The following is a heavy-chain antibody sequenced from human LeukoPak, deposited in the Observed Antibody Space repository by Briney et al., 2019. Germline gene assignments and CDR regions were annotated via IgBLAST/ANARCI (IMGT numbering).Heavy chain of an antibody. J-gene: IGHJ2*01. V-gene: IGHV3-23*01. CDR2: ISGSGGST. D-gene: IGHD4-17*01. Sequence: PGGSLRLSCAASGFTFSSYAMSWVRQAPGKGLEWVSAISGSGGSTYYADSVKGRFTISRDNSKNTLYLQMNSLRAEDTAVYYCATRRTVTWSFAYWYFDLWGRGTLVTVSS. CDR1: GFTFSSYA. CDR3: ATRRTVTWSFAYWYFDL.